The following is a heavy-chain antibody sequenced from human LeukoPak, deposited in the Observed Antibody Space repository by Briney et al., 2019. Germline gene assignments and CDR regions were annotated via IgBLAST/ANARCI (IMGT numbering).Heavy chain of an antibody. V-gene: IGHV3-53*01. CDR3: VRLGESDYFDY. CDR2: IYSGGST. Sequence: GGSLRLSCAASEFTVSSNYMSWVRQAPGKGLEWVSVIYSGGSTYYADSVKGRFTISRDNSKNTLYLQMNSLRAEDTAVYYCVRLGESDYFDYWGQGTLVTVSS. J-gene: IGHJ4*02. CDR1: EFTVSSNY. D-gene: IGHD3-16*01.